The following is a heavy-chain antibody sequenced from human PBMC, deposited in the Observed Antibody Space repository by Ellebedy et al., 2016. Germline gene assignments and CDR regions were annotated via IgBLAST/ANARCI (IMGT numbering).Heavy chain of an antibody. J-gene: IGHJ4*02. D-gene: IGHD6-13*01. CDR2: INTGNGNT. Sequence: ASVKVSCKASGYTFTTYAIHWVRQAPGQGLEWMGRINTGNGNTKYSQKFQGRVTITRDTSASTAFMELSSLRSEDTAVYFCAREAIAAAKIQPNFDYWGQGTLVTVSS. V-gene: IGHV1-3*04. CDR1: GYTFTTYA. CDR3: AREAIAAAKIQPNFDY.